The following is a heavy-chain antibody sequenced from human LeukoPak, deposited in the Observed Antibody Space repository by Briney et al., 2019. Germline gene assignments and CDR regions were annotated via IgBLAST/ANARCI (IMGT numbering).Heavy chain of an antibody. Sequence: SETLSLTCAVYGGSFSNYYCSWIRQPPGKGLEWLGEINLSGSTNYNPSLKSRVTISRDTSKNQFSLKLTSVTAADTAVYYCAYSGTYYGRRPPLDYWGQGTLVTVSS. CDR1: GGSFSNYY. V-gene: IGHV4-34*01. D-gene: IGHD1-26*01. CDR3: AYSGTYYGRRPPLDY. CDR2: INLSGST. J-gene: IGHJ4*02.